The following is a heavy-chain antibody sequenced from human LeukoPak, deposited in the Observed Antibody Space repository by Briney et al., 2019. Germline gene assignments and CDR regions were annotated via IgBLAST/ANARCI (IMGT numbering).Heavy chain of an antibody. V-gene: IGHV1-69*13. CDR2: IIPIFGTA. Sequence: SVKVPCKASGGTFSSYAISWVRQAPGQGLEWMGGIIPIFGTANYAQKFQGRVTITADESTSTAYMELSSLRSEDTAVYYCARQRYDILTGYSAGAFDIWGQGTMVTVSS. D-gene: IGHD3-9*01. J-gene: IGHJ3*02. CDR3: ARQRYDILTGYSAGAFDI. CDR1: GGTFSSYA.